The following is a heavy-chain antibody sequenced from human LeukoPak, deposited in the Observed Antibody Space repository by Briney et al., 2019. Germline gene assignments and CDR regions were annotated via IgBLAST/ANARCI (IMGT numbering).Heavy chain of an antibody. CDR3: ARDGDSTAPDFDF. J-gene: IGHJ4*02. D-gene: IGHD2-21*02. CDR2: INLNNGAT. V-gene: IGHV1-2*02. CDR1: GFTFTAYY. Sequence: GASVKVSCKASGFTFTAYYLYWVRRAPGHGLECLGFINLNNGATGYAQNFQGRVTMTSDTSISTAFMELSSLRSDDTAVYYCARDGDSTAPDFDFWGQGALVTVSS.